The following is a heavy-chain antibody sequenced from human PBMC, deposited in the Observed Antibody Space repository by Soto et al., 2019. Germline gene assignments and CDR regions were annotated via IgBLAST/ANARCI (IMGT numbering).Heavy chain of an antibody. J-gene: IGHJ6*02. Sequence: GGSLRLSCAASGFTFDDYAMHWVRQAPGKGLEWVSGISWNSGSIGYADSVKGRFTISRDNAKNSLYLQMNSLRAEDTALYYCAKDMGSSWYNYYGMDVWGQGTTVTVSS. V-gene: IGHV3-9*01. CDR2: ISWNSGSI. D-gene: IGHD6-13*01. CDR1: GFTFDDYA. CDR3: AKDMGSSWYNYYGMDV.